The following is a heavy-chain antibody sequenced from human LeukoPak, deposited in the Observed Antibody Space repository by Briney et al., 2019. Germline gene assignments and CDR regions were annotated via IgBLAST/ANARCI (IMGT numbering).Heavy chain of an antibody. J-gene: IGHJ4*02. CDR1: GYTFTGYY. Sequence: ASVKVSCTASGYTFTGYYMHWVRQAPGQGLEWMGWINPNSGGTNYAQKFQGRVTMTRDTSISTAYMELSRLRSDDTAVYYCARGPSAAAGLDYWGQGTLVTVSS. V-gene: IGHV1-2*02. CDR3: ARGPSAAAGLDY. D-gene: IGHD6-13*01. CDR2: INPNSGGT.